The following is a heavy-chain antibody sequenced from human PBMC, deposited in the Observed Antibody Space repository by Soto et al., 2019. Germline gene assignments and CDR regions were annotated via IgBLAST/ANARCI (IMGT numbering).Heavy chain of an antibody. J-gene: IGHJ3*02. CDR3: ARDQVLFNSGWYMGGAFDI. V-gene: IGHV4-34*01. CDR2: INHSGST. Sequence: PSETLSLTCAVYGGSFSGYYWSWIRQPPGKGLEWIGEINHSGSTSYNPSLKSRLTISVDTSKNQFSLKLSSVTAADTAVYYCARDQVLFNSGWYMGGAFDIWGQGTMVTVSS. CDR1: GGSFSGYY. D-gene: IGHD6-19*01.